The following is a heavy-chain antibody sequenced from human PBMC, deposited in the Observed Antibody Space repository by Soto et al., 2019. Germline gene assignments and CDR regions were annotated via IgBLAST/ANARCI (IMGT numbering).Heavy chain of an antibody. CDR2: IYYSGST. V-gene: IGHV4-59*11. CDR1: GGSITTHY. CDR3: ARERRWFGELLSHFDY. Sequence: SEPLSLTCTVSGGSITTHYWNWIRQRPGKGLEWIGYIYYSGSTNYNPSLKSRVTISVDTSKNQFSLKLSSVTAADTAVYYCARERRWFGELLSHFDYWGQGTLVTVSS. J-gene: IGHJ4*02. D-gene: IGHD3-10*01.